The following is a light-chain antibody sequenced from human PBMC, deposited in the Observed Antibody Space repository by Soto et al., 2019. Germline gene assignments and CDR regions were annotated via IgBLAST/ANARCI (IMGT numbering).Light chain of an antibody. Sequence: QSALTQPPSASGSPGQSVTISCTGTSSDVVGYNYVSWYQQHPGQAPKLMIYEVYKRPSGVPDRFSGSKSGNTASLTVSGLQAEDEADYSCNSYAGSNIVFGTGTKVTVL. J-gene: IGLJ1*01. CDR1: SSDVVGYNY. CDR3: NSYAGSNIV. V-gene: IGLV2-8*01. CDR2: EVY.